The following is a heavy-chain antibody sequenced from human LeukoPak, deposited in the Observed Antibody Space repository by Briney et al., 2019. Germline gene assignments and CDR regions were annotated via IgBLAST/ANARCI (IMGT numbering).Heavy chain of an antibody. CDR1: GFTFSSYA. Sequence: GRSLRLSCAASGFTFSSYAMHWDRQAPGKGLEWVAVISYDGSNKYYADSVKGRFTISRDNSKNTLYLQMNSLRAEDTAVYYCARVMTTTYFPYYYYGMDVWGQGTTVTVSS. CDR2: ISYDGSNK. V-gene: IGHV3-30-3*01. CDR3: ARVMTTTYFPYYYYGMDV. J-gene: IGHJ6*02. D-gene: IGHD4-17*01.